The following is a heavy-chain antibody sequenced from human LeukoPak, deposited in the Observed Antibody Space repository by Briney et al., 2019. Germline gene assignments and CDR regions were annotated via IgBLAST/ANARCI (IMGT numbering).Heavy chain of an antibody. Sequence: SGGSLTLSCTASGFTFYDFSGHWLRQTPGKGLEWVSLISKCGDRTYYADSEGGRFTISRHNSKNSLYLQIQGLTTNDAALYFCARETRRLKYPDFDAWGQGTQVTVSS. CDR1: GFTFYDFS. CDR2: ISKCGDRT. D-gene: IGHD2-2*01. V-gene: IGHV3-43*01. J-gene: IGHJ4*02. CDR3: ARETRRLKYPDFDA.